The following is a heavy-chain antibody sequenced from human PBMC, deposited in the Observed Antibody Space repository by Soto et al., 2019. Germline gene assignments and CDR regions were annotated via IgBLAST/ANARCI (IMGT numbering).Heavy chain of an antibody. CDR2: IIPILGIA. V-gene: IGHV1-69*08. D-gene: IGHD2-2*01. J-gene: IGHJ6*03. CDR3: AREGRYCSSTSCSYYYYYYMDV. CDR1: GGTFSSYT. Sequence: QVQLVQSGAEVKKPGSSVKVSCKASGGTFSSYTISWVRQAPGQGLEWMGRIIPILGIANYAPKFQGRVTITADKSTSTAYMELSSLRSEDTAVYYCAREGRYCSSTSCSYYYYYYMDVWGKGTTVTVSS.